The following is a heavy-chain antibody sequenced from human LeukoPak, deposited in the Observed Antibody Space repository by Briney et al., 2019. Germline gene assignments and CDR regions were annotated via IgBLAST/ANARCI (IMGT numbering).Heavy chain of an antibody. V-gene: IGHV3-9*01. Sequence: GGSLRLSCAASGFTFDDYAMHWVRQAPGKGLEWVSGITWNSGGIGYADSVKGRFTISRDNAKNSLYLQMNSLRAEDTALYYCAKKGTAATLDYWGQGTLVTVSS. CDR1: GFTFDDYA. J-gene: IGHJ4*02. D-gene: IGHD2-15*01. CDR3: AKKGTAATLDY. CDR2: ITWNSGGI.